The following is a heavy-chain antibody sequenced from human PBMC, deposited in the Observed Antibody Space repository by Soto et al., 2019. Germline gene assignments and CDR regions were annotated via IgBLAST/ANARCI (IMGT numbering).Heavy chain of an antibody. J-gene: IGHJ5*02. Sequence: GGSLRLSCGASGFTLSSYTMNWFRQAPGKGLEWVSYISSSSTIYYADSVKGRFTISRDNAKNSLYLQMNSLRAEDTAVYYCAREGDSSGWYNWFDPWGQGTLVTVSS. CDR2: ISSSSTI. CDR3: AREGDSSGWYNWFDP. CDR1: GFTLSSYT. V-gene: IGHV3-48*01. D-gene: IGHD3-22*01.